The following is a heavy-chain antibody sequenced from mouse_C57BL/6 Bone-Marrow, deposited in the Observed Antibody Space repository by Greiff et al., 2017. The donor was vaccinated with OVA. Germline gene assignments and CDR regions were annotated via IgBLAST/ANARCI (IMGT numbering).Heavy chain of an antibody. CDR2: FHPYNDDT. J-gene: IGHJ2*01. CDR1: GYTFTTYP. Sequence: VQVVESGAELVKPGASVKMSCKASGYTFTTYPIEWMKQNHGKSLEWIGNFHPYNDDTKYNEKFKGKATLTVEKSSSTVYLELSRLTSDDSAVYYCARPDSNYDYFDYWGQGTTLTVSS. V-gene: IGHV1-47*01. D-gene: IGHD2-5*01. CDR3: ARPDSNYDYFDY.